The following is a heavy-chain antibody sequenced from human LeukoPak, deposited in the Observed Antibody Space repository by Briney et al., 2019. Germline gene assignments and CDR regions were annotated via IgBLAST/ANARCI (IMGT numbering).Heavy chain of an antibody. CDR1: GFTFGDYT. D-gene: IGHD3-22*01. CDR3: TRPFSMYYSDSSGYN. CDR2: IRSKAYGGTT. J-gene: IGHJ4*02. V-gene: IGHV3-49*03. Sequence: GGSLRLSCTASGFTFGDYTMSWFRQAPGKGLEWVGFIRSKAYGGTTEYAASVKGRFTISRDDSISIAYLQMNSLKTEDTAPYYCTRPFSMYYSDSSGYNWGQGTLVTVSS.